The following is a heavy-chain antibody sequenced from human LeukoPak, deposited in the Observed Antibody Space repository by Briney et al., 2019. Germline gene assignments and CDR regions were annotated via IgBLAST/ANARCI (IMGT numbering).Heavy chain of an antibody. CDR3: ARALRITMIVAAY. V-gene: IGHV3-30-3*01. J-gene: IGHJ4*02. D-gene: IGHD3-22*01. Sequence: PGGSLRLSCAASGFTFSSYAMHWVRQAPGKGLEWVAVISYDGSNKYYADSVKGRFTISRDNSKNTLYLQMNSLRAEDTAVYYCARALRITMIVAAYWGQGTLVTVSS. CDR1: GFTFSSYA. CDR2: ISYDGSNK.